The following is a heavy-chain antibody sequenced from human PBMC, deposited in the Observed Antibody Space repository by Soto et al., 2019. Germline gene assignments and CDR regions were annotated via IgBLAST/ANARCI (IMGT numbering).Heavy chain of an antibody. CDR2: IYYSGST. CDR3: ARHYEAYYFDY. D-gene: IGHD5-12*01. J-gene: IGHJ4*02. V-gene: IGHV4-59*08. Sequence: SETLSLTCTVSGGSISSYYWSWIRQPPGKGLEWIGYIYYSGSTNYNPSLKSRVTISVDTSKNQFSLKLSSVTAADTAVYYCARHYEAYYFDYWGQGTLVTVSS. CDR1: GGSISSYY.